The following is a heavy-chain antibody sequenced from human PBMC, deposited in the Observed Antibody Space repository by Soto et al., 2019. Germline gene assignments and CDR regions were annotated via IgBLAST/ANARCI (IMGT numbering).Heavy chain of an antibody. CDR3: ARLGATSDGGAY. J-gene: IGHJ4*02. D-gene: IGHD3-16*01. Sequence: PSETLSLTCTVSVGSISSSSYYWGWIRQPPGKGLEWIGSIYYSGSTYYNPSLKSRVTISVDTSKNQFSLKLSSVTAADTAVYYCARLGATSDGGAYWGQGTLVTVSS. CDR2: IYYSGST. V-gene: IGHV4-39*01. CDR1: VGSISSSSYY.